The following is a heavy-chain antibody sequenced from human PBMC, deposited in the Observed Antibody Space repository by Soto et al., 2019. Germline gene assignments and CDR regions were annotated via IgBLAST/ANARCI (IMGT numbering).Heavy chain of an antibody. CDR3: ARTHFYETGGVFDYFDY. CDR1: GGTFGRYT. CDR2: ITPFLGTA. V-gene: IGHV1-69*01. D-gene: IGHD3-22*01. Sequence: QVPLVQSGAEVKKPGSSVKVSCKASGGTFGRYTLCWVRQAPGQGLEWMGEITPFLGTANSAQKFQGRVTITAEESTGTAYMELGSLRSEDTAVYYCARTHFYETGGVFDYFDYWGQGTLVTVSS. J-gene: IGHJ4*02.